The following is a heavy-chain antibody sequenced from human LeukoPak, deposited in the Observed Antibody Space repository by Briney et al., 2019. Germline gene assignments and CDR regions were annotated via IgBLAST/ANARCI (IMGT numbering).Heavy chain of an antibody. CDR1: GFTFSSNN. J-gene: IGHJ3*02. CDR2: IYSGGRT. CDR3: ARAPVAYDSSGDSFDI. V-gene: IGHV3-66*01. Sequence: PGGSLRLSCAASGFTFSSNNMSWVRQAPGKGLEWVSVIYSGGRTYYEDSVKGRFTVSRDNSKNTLYLQMNSLRAEDTAVYYCARAPVAYDSSGDSFDIWGQGTMVTVSS. D-gene: IGHD3-22*01.